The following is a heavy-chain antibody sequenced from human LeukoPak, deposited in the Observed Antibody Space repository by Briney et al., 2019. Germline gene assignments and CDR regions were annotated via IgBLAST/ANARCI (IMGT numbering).Heavy chain of an antibody. V-gene: IGHV3-7*03. D-gene: IGHD2-15*01. J-gene: IGHJ6*03. CDR1: GFTFSSYW. CDR3: AKNGDRGAYCTGGICYPYFYYYMDV. Sequence: GGSLRLSCAASGFTFSSYWLSWVRQAPGKGLEWVANIKQDGSEKYYVDSVKGRFTISRDNAKNSLYLQMNSLRAEDTAIYYCAKNGDRGAYCTGGICYPYFYYYMDVWGKGTTVTI. CDR2: IKQDGSEK.